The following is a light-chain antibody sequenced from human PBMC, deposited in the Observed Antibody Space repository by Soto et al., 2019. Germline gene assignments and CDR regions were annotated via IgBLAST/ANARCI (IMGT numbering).Light chain of an antibody. CDR2: AAS. CDR3: QKYNSALGT. CDR1: QGISNY. V-gene: IGKV1-27*01. Sequence: DIQMTQSPSSLSASVGDRVTITCRASQGISNYLAWYQQKPGKVPKLLIYAASTLQSGVPSRFSGSGAGTDFTITISSLQPEDVATYYCQKYNSALGTFGQGTKVEIK. J-gene: IGKJ1*01.